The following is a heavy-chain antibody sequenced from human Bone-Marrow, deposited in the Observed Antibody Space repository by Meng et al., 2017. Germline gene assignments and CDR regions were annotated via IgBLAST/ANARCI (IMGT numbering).Heavy chain of an antibody. J-gene: IGHJ6*02. Sequence: GGSLRLSCAASGFTFSSYAMSWVRQAPGKGLEWVSAISGSGGSTYYADSVKGRFTISRDNSKNTLYLQMNSLRAEDTAEYYCAKVTYYDILTGYFNYYYGMDVWGQGTTVTVSS. D-gene: IGHD3-9*01. CDR3: AKVTYYDILTGYFNYYYGMDV. V-gene: IGHV3-23*01. CDR1: GFTFSSYA. CDR2: ISGSGGST.